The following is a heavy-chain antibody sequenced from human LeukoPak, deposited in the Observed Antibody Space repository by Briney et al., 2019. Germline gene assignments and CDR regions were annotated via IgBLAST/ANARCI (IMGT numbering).Heavy chain of an antibody. CDR1: GYTLTELS. CDR2: FDPEDGET. V-gene: IGHV1-24*01. J-gene: IGHJ4*02. D-gene: IGHD2-2*01. CDR3: ATRGKGYCSSTSCYPAY. Sequence: ASVKVSCKVSGYTLTELSMHWVRQAPGKGLEWMGGFDPEDGETIYAQKFQGRVTMTEDTSTDTAYMELSSLRSEDTAVYHCATRGKGYCSSTSCYPAYWGQGTLVTVSS.